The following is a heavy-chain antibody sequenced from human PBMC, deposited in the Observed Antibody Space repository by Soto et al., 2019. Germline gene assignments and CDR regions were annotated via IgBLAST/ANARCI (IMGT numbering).Heavy chain of an antibody. CDR1: GFTFSSYG. CDR2: ISYDGSNK. J-gene: IGHJ4*02. V-gene: IGHV3-30*18. CDR3: AKDVQDAVEVAMGDD. D-gene: IGHD2-15*01. Sequence: GGSLRLSCAASGFTFSSYGMHWVRQAPGKGLEWVAVISYDGSNKYYADSVKGRFTISRDNSKNTLYLQMNSLRAEDTAVYYCAKDVQDAVEVAMGDDWGQGTLVTVSS.